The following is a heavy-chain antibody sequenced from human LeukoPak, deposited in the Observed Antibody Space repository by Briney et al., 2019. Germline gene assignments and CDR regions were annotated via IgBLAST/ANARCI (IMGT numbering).Heavy chain of an antibody. J-gene: IGHJ3*02. D-gene: IGHD1-14*01. CDR2: ISSSSSTI. Sequence: PGGSLRLSCAASGFTFSSYSMNWVRQAPGKGLEWVSYISSSSSTIYYADSVKGRFTISRDNAKNSLYLQMNSLRAEDTAVYYCAREGKKTPQNQDAFDIWGQGTMVTVSS. V-gene: IGHV3-48*04. CDR1: GFTFSSYS. CDR3: AREGKKTPQNQDAFDI.